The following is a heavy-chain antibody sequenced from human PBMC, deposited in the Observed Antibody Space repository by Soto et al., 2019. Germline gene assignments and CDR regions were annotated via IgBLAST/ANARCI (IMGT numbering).Heavy chain of an antibody. CDR2: ISAYNGNT. CDR3: ARLVYSRLNQRDNWFDP. D-gene: IGHD6-13*01. Sequence: QVQLVQSGAEVKKPGASVKVSCKASGYTFTSYGISWVRQAPGQGLDWMGWISAYNGNTNYAQKLQGRVTMTTDTSTSTAYMELRSLRSDDTAVYYCARLVYSRLNQRDNWFDPWGQGTLVTVSS. J-gene: IGHJ5*02. V-gene: IGHV1-18*01. CDR1: GYTFTSYG.